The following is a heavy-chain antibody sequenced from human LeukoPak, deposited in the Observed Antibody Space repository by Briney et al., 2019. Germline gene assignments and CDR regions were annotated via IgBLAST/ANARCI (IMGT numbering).Heavy chain of an antibody. CDR3: AKVLGRALDY. CDR1: GFTFSSYA. Sequence: PGGSLRLSCAASGFTFSSYAMTWVRQAPGKGLEWVSSISISGGNTYYADSLKGRFIISRDNSKNTLFLQMNSLRAEDTAVYYCAKVLGRALDYWGQGTLVTVSS. J-gene: IGHJ4*02. V-gene: IGHV3-23*01. D-gene: IGHD2-15*01. CDR2: ISISGGNT.